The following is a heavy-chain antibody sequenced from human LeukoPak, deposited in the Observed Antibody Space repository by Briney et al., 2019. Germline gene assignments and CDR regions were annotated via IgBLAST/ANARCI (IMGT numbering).Heavy chain of an antibody. CDR3: ASSRGYSTGHRALELPPSPRD. D-gene: IGHD5-18*01. J-gene: IGHJ4*02. Sequence: PGGSLRLSCAASGFTFSSYSMNWVRQAPGKGLEWVSYISSSSSYIYYADSVKGRFTISRDNAKNSLYLQMNSLRAEDTAVYYCASSRGYSTGHRALELPPSPRDWGQGTLVTVSS. CDR1: GFTFSSYS. CDR2: ISSSSSYI. V-gene: IGHV3-21*01.